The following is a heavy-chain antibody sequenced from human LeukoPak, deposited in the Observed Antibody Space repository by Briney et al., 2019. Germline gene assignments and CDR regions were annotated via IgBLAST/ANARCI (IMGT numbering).Heavy chain of an antibody. CDR3: ARDADYYDSSGYGKGFDY. V-gene: IGHV1-69*13. J-gene: IGHJ4*02. D-gene: IGHD3-22*01. CDR2: ITPIFGTA. Sequence: ASVKVSCKASGGTFRSNAISWVRQAPGQGLEWMGGITPIFGTANYAQKFQGRVTITAVESMSTAYMEVSSLRSEDTAVYYCARDADYYDSSGYGKGFDYWGQGTLVTVSS. CDR1: GGTFRSNA.